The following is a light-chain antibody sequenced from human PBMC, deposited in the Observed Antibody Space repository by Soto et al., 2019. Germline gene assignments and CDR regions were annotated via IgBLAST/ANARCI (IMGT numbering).Light chain of an antibody. Sequence: DIVMTQSPDSLAVSLGERATINCKSSQSVLYSSNNKNYLAWYQQKPGQPPTLIIYWASSRESGVPDRFSGSGSGTDFTLTISSLQAEDVAVYYCQQYSSPPYTFGQGTKLEIK. CDR3: QQYSSPPYT. J-gene: IGKJ2*01. CDR2: WAS. CDR1: QSVLYSSNNKNY. V-gene: IGKV4-1*01.